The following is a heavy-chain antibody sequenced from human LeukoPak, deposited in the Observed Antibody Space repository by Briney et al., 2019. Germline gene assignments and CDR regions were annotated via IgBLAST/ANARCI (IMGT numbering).Heavy chain of an antibody. CDR3: ARSYDKQVYNWFDP. D-gene: IGHD3-22*01. J-gene: IGHJ5*02. CDR2: IYYSGST. Sequence: SETLSLTCTVSGGSISSYYWSWIRQPPGKGLEWIGYIYYSGSTNYNPSLKSRVTISVDTSKNQFSLKLSSVTAADTAVYYCARSYDKQVYNWFDPWGQGTLVTVSS. CDR1: GGSISSYY. V-gene: IGHV4-59*08.